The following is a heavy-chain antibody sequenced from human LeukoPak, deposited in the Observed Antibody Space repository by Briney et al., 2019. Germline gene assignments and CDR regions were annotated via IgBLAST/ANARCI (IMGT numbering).Heavy chain of an antibody. CDR2: IVVGSGNA. CDR3: AADDLTHAY. Sequence: GASLKVSCKASGFTFTNSAIQWVRQARGQRLEWLGWIVVGSGNANYAQKFQDRVIITRDMSTSTAYMEVSSLRSEDTAVYYCAADDLTHAYWGQGTLVTVSS. J-gene: IGHJ4*02. CDR1: GFTFTNSA. V-gene: IGHV1-58*02.